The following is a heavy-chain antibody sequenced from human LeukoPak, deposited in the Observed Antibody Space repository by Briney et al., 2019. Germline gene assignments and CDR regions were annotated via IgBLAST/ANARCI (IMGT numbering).Heavy chain of an antibody. V-gene: IGHV3-48*03. D-gene: IGHD3-10*02. CDR1: GFTFDDYG. CDR3: AELGITMIGGV. Sequence: PGGSLRLSCAASGFTFDDYGMSWVRQAPGKGLEWVPYISGSGSTIYYADSVKGRFTISRDNAKNSLYLQMNSLRAEDTAVYYCAELGITMIGGVWGKGTTVTISS. J-gene: IGHJ6*04. CDR2: ISGSGSTI.